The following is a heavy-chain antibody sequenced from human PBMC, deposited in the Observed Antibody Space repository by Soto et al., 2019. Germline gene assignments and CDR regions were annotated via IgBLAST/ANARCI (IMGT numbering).Heavy chain of an antibody. J-gene: IGHJ5*02. CDR3: AHRRPYIRAGTDLGVWFDP. CDR2: IYWDDDK. D-gene: IGHD6-19*01. V-gene: IGHV2-5*02. CDR1: GFSLSTSGVG. Sequence: QITLKESGPTLVKPTQTLTLTCTFSGFSLSTSGVGVGWIRQPPGKALEWLALIYWDDDKRYSPSLKSRLTITKDTSKNQVVLTMTNMDPVDTATYYCAHRRPYIRAGTDLGVWFDPWGQGTLVTVSS.